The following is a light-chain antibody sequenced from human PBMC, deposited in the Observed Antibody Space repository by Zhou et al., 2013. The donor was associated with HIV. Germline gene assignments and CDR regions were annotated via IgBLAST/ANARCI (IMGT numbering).Light chain of an antibody. V-gene: IGKV1-39*01. CDR1: EDIFMS. CDR3: QQSYSTPYT. CDR2: HGY. Sequence: DIQLTQSPSSLSASVGDRVTITCRASEDIFMSLSWIQQKPGKPPKLLLRHGYTLQDGVPSRFSGSGSGTDFTLTISSLQPEDFATYYCQQSYSTPYTFGQGTKLEIK. J-gene: IGKJ2*01.